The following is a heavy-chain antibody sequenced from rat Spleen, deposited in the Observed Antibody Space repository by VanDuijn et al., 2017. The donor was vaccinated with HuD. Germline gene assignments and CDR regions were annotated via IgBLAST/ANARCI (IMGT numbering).Heavy chain of an antibody. CDR2: IWTGGTT. CDR3: ARDGGDY. Sequence: QVQLKESGPGLVQPSQTLSLTCTVSGFSLTSYNVHWVRQPTGKGLEWMGVIWTGGTTDYSSALKSRLSISRDISKSQVFLKMDSLENEDTGTYYCARDGGDYWGQGVMVTVSS. CDR1: GFSLTSYN. V-gene: IGHV2-30*01. J-gene: IGHJ2*01.